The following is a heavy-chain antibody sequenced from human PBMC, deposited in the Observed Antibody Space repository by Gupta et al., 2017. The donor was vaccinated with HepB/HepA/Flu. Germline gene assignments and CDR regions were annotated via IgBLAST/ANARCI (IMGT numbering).Heavy chain of an antibody. V-gene: IGHV1-2*02. Sequence: QVHLVQSGAEVRKPGASVRVSCKASGSTFTAYYIHWVRQAPGQGLEWMGWINPNGGGTNFAQNFQGGVTMTRDTSISTAYMELSRLRSDDTAVYYCARERWADTTLLFDYWGQGTLVTVSS. D-gene: IGHD1-1*01. CDR3: ARERWADTTLLFDY. CDR1: GSTFTAYY. J-gene: IGHJ4*02. CDR2: INPNGGGT.